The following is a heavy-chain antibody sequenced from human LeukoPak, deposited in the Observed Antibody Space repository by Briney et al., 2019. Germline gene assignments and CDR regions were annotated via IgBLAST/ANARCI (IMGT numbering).Heavy chain of an antibody. CDR2: INPNSGGT. Sequence: ASVKVSCKASGYTFTGYYVHWVRQAPGQGLEWVGWINPNSGGTKYAQKFQGRVTMTRDTPISTAYMELRRLRSDDTAVYYCAKDGGGDCSSTGCYEEVNWFDPWGQGTLVTVSS. V-gene: IGHV1-2*02. J-gene: IGHJ5*02. CDR3: AKDGGGDCSSTGCYEEVNWFDP. D-gene: IGHD2-2*01. CDR1: GYTFTGYY.